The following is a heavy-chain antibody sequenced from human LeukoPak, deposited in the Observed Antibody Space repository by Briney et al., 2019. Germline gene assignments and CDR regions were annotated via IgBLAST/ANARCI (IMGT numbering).Heavy chain of an antibody. J-gene: IGHJ1*01. CDR3: AREDWYGAVY. CDR1: GFTFSDYW. Sequence: GGSLRLSCAASGFTFSDYWMTWVRQAPGTGLEWVANIKQDGSEKYYVDSVKGRFTISRDNAKNSLYLQMNSLRAENTAVYYCAREDWYGAVYWGQGTLVTVSS. CDR2: IKQDGSEK. V-gene: IGHV3-7*01. D-gene: IGHD3-10*01.